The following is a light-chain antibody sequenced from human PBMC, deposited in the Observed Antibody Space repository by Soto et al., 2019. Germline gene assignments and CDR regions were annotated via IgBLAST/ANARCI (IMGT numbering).Light chain of an antibody. V-gene: IGKV3-15*01. CDR2: GAF. J-gene: IGKJ5*01. CDR3: QQYDKWPYT. Sequence: EIVLTKSPSTLSVSPGERATLSCRTSQSVAGNLAWYQQKPGQAPRLLIYGAFIRAPGFPVRFRGTGSGSEFTLTISSLQSEDGATYYCQQYDKWPYTFGQGTRLEIK. CDR1: QSVAGN.